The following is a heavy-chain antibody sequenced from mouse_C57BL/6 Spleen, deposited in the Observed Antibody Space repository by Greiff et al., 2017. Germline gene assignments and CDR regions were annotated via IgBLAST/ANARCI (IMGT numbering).Heavy chain of an antibody. CDR1: GYAFSSYW. Sequence: VQLQESGAELVKPGASVKISCKASGYAFSSYWMNWVKQRPGKGLEWIGQIYPGDGDTNYNGKFKGKATLTADKSSSTAYMQLSSLTSEDSAVYFCARYDYDVDFDYWGQGTTLTVSS. CDR2: IYPGDGDT. D-gene: IGHD2-4*01. J-gene: IGHJ2*01. CDR3: ARYDYDVDFDY. V-gene: IGHV1-80*01.